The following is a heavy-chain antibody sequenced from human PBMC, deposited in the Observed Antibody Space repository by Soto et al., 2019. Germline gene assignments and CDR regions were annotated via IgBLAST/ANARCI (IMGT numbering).Heavy chain of an antibody. J-gene: IGHJ4*02. CDR1: GFCFSFYS. CDR2: ITSTSSAI. V-gene: IGHV3-48*02. CDR3: ARDGKGAAYTHGPYYFDY. D-gene: IGHD1-1*01. Sequence: PGGSLKLCCAAPGFCFSFYSMCWARQAPGKGLEWISYITSTSSAINYADSVRGRFTISRDNAMRSLFLHMNSLRDEDTAVYYCARDGKGAAYTHGPYYFDYWGQGA.